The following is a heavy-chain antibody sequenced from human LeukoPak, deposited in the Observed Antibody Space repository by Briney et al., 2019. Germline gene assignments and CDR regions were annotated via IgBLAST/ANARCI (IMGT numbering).Heavy chain of an antibody. J-gene: IGHJ4*02. CDR2: IYYTGST. CDR1: GGSISSYY. V-gene: IGHV4-59*01. D-gene: IGHD1-1*01. CDR3: TRVEVHGQSDY. Sequence: PSETLSHTCTVSGGSISSYYWSWIRQPPGKGLDWIGYIYYTGSTKYNPSLNSRVTISVDTSKNQFSLELRSVTAADTAVYYCTRVEVHGQSDYWGQGTLATVSS.